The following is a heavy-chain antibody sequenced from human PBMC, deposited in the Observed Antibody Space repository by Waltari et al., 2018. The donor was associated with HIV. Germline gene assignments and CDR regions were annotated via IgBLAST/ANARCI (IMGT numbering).Heavy chain of an antibody. Sequence: EVQLLESGGGLVQPGGSLKLACEAQQLTVNTYGTKWGRQAPGKGLEWVSGIDDREGFGGGSFYADSVKGRFTIFRDKSKKTLFLQMNSLRVEDTAVYYCTKELKFWSNYGSDTWGQGTLVTVSS. CDR2: IDDREGFGGGS. J-gene: IGHJ4*02. CDR3: TKELKFWSNYGSDT. D-gene: IGHD3-3*01. V-gene: IGHV3-23*01. CDR1: QLTVNTYG.